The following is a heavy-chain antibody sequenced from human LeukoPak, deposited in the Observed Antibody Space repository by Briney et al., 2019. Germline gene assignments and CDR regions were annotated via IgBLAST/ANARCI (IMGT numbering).Heavy chain of an antibody. CDR1: GVSISSSNSY. V-gene: IGHV4-39*01. Sequence: SETLSLTCAVSGVSISSSNSYWGWIRQPPGKGLEWIGSIYYSGNTYYNASLKSRVTISVDTSKNQFSLKVTSVTAADTAVYYCARSFRPLGYYGSGSYYNCWFDPWGQGTLVTVSS. J-gene: IGHJ5*02. CDR3: ARSFRPLGYYGSGSYYNCWFDP. D-gene: IGHD3-10*01. CDR2: IYYSGNT.